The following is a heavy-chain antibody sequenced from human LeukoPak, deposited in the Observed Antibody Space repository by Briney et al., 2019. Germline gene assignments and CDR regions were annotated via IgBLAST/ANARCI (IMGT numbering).Heavy chain of an antibody. V-gene: IGHV1-18*01. CDR1: GYTFTSSG. D-gene: IGHD6-19*01. J-gene: IGHJ6*02. Sequence: ASATVSCKASGYTFTSSGISWVRQAPGQGLEWMGWINTYNGNTNYAQKLQGRVTMTTDTPTSTAYMELRSLRSDDTAVYYCARDEQWLVPISRPFYGMDVWGQGITVTVSS. CDR3: ARDEQWLVPISRPFYGMDV. CDR2: INTYNGNT.